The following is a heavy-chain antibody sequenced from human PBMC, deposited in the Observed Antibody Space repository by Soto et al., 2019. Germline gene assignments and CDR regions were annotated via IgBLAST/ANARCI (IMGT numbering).Heavy chain of an antibody. D-gene: IGHD3-10*01. V-gene: IGHV4-34*01. CDR1: GGSFSGYY. CDR2: INHSGST. CDR3: ASLYYGSGSLLSSWFDP. Sequence: PSETLSLTCAVYGGSFSGYYWSWIRQPPGKGLEWIGEINHSGSTNYNPSLKSRVTISVDTSKNQFSLKLSSVTAADTAVYYCASLYYGSGSLLSSWFDPWGQGTLVTVSS. J-gene: IGHJ5*02.